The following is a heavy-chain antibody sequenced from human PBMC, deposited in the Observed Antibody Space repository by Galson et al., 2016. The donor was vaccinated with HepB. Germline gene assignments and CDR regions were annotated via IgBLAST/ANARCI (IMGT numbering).Heavy chain of an antibody. D-gene: IGHD3-3*01. CDR3: GSSPYDFWSGYQIPPPGYFDY. V-gene: IGHV3-30*04. J-gene: IGHJ4*02. CDR1: GFTFSSYA. Sequence: SLRLSCAASGFTFSSYAMHWVRQAPGKGLEWVAVISYDGSNKYYADSVNGRFTISRDNSKNTLYLQMNSLRAEDTAVYYCGSSPYDFWSGYQIPPPGYFDYWGQGTLVTVSA. CDR2: ISYDGSNK.